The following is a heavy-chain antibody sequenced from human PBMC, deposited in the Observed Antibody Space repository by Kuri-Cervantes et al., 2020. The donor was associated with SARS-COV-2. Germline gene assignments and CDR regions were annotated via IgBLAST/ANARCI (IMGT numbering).Heavy chain of an antibody. CDR1: GFTFSSYA. CDR2: ISYDGSNK. CDR3: ARGPSSSSFAGAKSRNDY. Sequence: GESLKISCAASGFTFSSYAMHWVRQAPGKGLEWVAVISYDGSNKYYADSVKGRFTISRGNSKNTLYLQMNSLRAEGTAVYYCARGPSSSSFAGAKSRNDYWGQGTLVTVSS. V-gene: IGHV3-30-3*01. J-gene: IGHJ4*02. D-gene: IGHD6-6*01.